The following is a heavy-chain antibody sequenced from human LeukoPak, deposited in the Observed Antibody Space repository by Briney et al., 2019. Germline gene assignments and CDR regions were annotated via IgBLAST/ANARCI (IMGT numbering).Heavy chain of an antibody. CDR3: ARGTNYCSRTTCQDAFDI. Sequence: GASVEVSCKASGYPFSSYDINWVRPATGQGAEWMGWMNPNSGDTGYAQKPQGTVTMTRDTSISTAYMDLSSLRADDTAVYYCARGTNYCSRTTCQDAFDIWGQGTMVTVSS. V-gene: IGHV1-8*01. CDR1: GYPFSSYD. D-gene: IGHD2-2*01. CDR2: MNPNSGDT. J-gene: IGHJ3*02.